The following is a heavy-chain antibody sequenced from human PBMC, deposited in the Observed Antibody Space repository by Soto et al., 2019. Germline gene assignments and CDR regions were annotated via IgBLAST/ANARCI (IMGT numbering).Heavy chain of an antibody. Sequence: QVQLVQSGAEVKKPGASVKVSCKASGYTFTGYYMHWVRQAPGQGLEWMGWINPNSGGTNYAQKFQGWVTMTRDTYNSTAYMELSRLRSDDTAVYYCARAAISGSYVNLNFDYWGQGTLVTVSS. V-gene: IGHV1-2*04. CDR3: ARAAISGSYVNLNFDY. CDR2: INPNSGGT. D-gene: IGHD1-26*01. CDR1: GYTFTGYY. J-gene: IGHJ4*02.